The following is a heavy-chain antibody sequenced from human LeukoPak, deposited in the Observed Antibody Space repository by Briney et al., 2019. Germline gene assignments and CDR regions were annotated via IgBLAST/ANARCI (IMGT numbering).Heavy chain of an antibody. Sequence: SQTLSLTCAISGDSVSSNSETWNWIGQSPSRGLEWLGRTYYRSKWYNEYAESVKSRISFNADTSKNQFSLQLNSVTPEDTAVYYCASGHHFDYWGQGTLVAVSS. J-gene: IGHJ4*02. CDR2: TYYRSKWYN. CDR1: GDSVSSNSET. CDR3: ASGHHFDY. V-gene: IGHV6-1*01.